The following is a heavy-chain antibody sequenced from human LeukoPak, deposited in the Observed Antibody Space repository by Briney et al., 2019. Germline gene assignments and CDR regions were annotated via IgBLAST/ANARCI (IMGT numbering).Heavy chain of an antibody. D-gene: IGHD2-15*01. Sequence: GGSLRLSCAASGFTFSRYGMHWVRQAPGKGLEWVAVISYDGFNKDYVDSVKGRFTISRDNIKNMLYLQMNSLRAEDTAVYYCAKDQCSGGSCYPRPDYWGQGNLVTVSS. CDR2: ISYDGFNK. V-gene: IGHV3-30*18. J-gene: IGHJ4*02. CDR3: AKDQCSGGSCYPRPDY. CDR1: GFTFSRYG.